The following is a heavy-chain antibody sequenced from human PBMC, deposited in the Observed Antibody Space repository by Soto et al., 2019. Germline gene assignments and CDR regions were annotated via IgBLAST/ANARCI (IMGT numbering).Heavy chain of an antibody. CDR1: GGSISSYY. CDR2: IYYSGST. J-gene: IGHJ4*02. CDR3: ARGSGSYSYAY. Sequence: QVQLQESGPGLVKPSETLSLTCTVSGGSISSYYWIWIRQPPGKGLEWIGYIYYSGSTNYNPSLKSRVTISVDTSKNQFSLKLSSVTAADTAVYYCARGSGSYSYAYWGQGTLVTVSS. D-gene: IGHD1-26*01. V-gene: IGHV4-59*01.